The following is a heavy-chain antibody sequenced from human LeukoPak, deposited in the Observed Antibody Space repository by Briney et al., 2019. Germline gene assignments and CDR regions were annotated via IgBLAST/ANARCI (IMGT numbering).Heavy chain of an antibody. D-gene: IGHD3-22*01. J-gene: IGHJ4*02. CDR1: GFTFSSYG. V-gene: IGHV3-30*02. CDR3: AKGHPPYSLVVITGRYFDY. CDR2: IRYDGSNK. Sequence: PGGSLRLSCAASGFTFSSYGMHWVRQAPGKGLEWVAFIRYDGSNKYYADSVKGRFTISRDNSKNTLYLQMNSLRAEDTAVYYCAKGHPPYSLVVITGRYFDYWGQGTLVTVSS.